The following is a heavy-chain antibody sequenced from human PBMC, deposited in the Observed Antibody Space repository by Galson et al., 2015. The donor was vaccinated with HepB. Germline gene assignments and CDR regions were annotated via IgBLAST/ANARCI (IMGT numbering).Heavy chain of an antibody. CDR2: ISGSGGST. CDR3: AKDRGTVVSSYDAFDI. J-gene: IGHJ3*02. Sequence: SLRLSCAASGFTFSSYAMSWVRQAPGKGLEWVSAISGSGGSTYYADSVKGRFTISRDNSKNTLYLQMNSLRAEDTAVYYCAKDRGTVVSSYDAFDIWGQGTKVIVSS. CDR1: GFTFSSYA. D-gene: IGHD4-23*01. V-gene: IGHV3-23*01.